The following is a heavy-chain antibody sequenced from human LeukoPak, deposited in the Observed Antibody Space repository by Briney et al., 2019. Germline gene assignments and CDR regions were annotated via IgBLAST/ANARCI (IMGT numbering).Heavy chain of an antibody. CDR1: GFALSSYA. CDR2: ISGRGAPT. J-gene: IGHJ4*02. Sequence: AGSLRLSCAASGFALSSYAMRWVSQAPGKGLDWVSTISGRGAPTSYADSVKGRFTSSIHNSKHTLYLQMNSLRAEHTAVYYCEKDFLLRMPVAIDYWGQGTLVTVSS. V-gene: IGHV3-23*01. CDR3: EKDFLLRMPVAIDY. D-gene: IGHD6-19*01.